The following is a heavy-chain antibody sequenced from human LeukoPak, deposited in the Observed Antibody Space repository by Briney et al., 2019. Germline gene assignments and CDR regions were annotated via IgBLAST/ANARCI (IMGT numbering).Heavy chain of an antibody. CDR3: ARDWDLVVPAAEASFDP. J-gene: IGHJ5*02. D-gene: IGHD2-2*01. CDR1: GGSISSGGYY. V-gene: IGHV4-61*02. Sequence: SQTLSLTCTVSGGSISSGGYYWSWIRQPAGKGLEWIGRIYTSGSTNYNPSLKSRVTMSVDTSKNQFSLKLSSVTAADTAVYYCARDWDLVVPAAEASFDPWGQGTLVTVSS. CDR2: IYTSGST.